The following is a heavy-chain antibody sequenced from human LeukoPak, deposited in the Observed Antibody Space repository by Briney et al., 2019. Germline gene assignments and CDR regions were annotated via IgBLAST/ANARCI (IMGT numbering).Heavy chain of an antibody. CDR1: GFTFSSYA. D-gene: IGHD6-13*01. CDR2: ISGSGGST. V-gene: IGHV3-23*01. J-gene: IGHJ4*02. CDR3: AKDRHSSSWTHFDY. Sequence: PGGSLRLSYAASGFTFSSYAMSWVRQAPGKGLEWVSAISGSGGSTYYADSVKGRFTISRDNSKNTLYLQMNSLRAEDTAVYYCAKDRHSSSWTHFDYWGQGTLVTVSS.